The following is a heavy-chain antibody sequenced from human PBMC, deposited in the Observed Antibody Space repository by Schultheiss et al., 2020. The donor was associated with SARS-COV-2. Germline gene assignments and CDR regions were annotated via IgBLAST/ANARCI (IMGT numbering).Heavy chain of an antibody. CDR2: IYYTGAT. CDR3: ARALGRYFYDSHGYYGLEL. Sequence: SETLSLTCAVSGGSISSSSYYWNWVRLSPEKGLEWLGYIYYTGATKYNPSVQSRPTISFDASKNQFSLRLHSVTAADTAVYYCARALGRYFYDSHGYYGLELWGQGTQVTVSS. J-gene: IGHJ4*02. CDR1: GGSISSSSYY. D-gene: IGHD3-22*01. V-gene: IGHV4-61*01.